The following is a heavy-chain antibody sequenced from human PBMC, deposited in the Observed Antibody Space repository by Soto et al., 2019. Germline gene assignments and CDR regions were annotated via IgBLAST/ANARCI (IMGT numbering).Heavy chain of an antibody. CDR1: GFNLDNYW. V-gene: IGHV3-7*03. Sequence: ESGGDLAQPGGSLRLSCAATGFNLDNYWMTWFRQAPGRGLEWVANLEEDGNEKYYDDSVKGRFTISRDNAKNSLYLQMNILRVEETAVYFCARVESVRCYERFPVGGDFYQFGMDVWGQGTTVTVSS. D-gene: IGHD2-2*01. CDR2: LEEDGNEK. J-gene: IGHJ6*02. CDR3: ARVESVRCYERFPVGGDFYQFGMDV.